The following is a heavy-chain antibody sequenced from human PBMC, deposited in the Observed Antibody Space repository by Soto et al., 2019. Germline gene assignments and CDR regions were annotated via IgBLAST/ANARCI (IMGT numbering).Heavy chain of an antibody. D-gene: IGHD1-26*01. J-gene: IGHJ4*02. Sequence: GGSLRLSCAASGFTFSSYDMHWVRQATGKGLEWVSAIGTAGDTYYPGSVKGRFTISRENAKNSLYLQMNSLRAEDTAVYYCARYGGSHAFDYWGQGTLVTVSS. CDR3: ARYGGSHAFDY. CDR1: GFTFSSYD. V-gene: IGHV3-13*01. CDR2: IGTAGDT.